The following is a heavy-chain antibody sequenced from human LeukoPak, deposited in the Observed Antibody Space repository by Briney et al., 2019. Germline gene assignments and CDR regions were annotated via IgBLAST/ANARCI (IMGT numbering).Heavy chain of an antibody. CDR2: INPNSGGT. CDR1: GYTFTGYY. CDR3: ARVPGEYCSSTSCYTGFDY. Sequence: ASVEVSCKASGYTFTGYYMHWVRQAPGQGLEWMGWINPNSGGTNYAQKFQGRVTMTRDTSISTAYMELSRLRSDDTAVYYCARVPGEYCSSTSCYTGFDYWGQGTLVTVSS. V-gene: IGHV1-2*02. D-gene: IGHD2-2*02. J-gene: IGHJ4*02.